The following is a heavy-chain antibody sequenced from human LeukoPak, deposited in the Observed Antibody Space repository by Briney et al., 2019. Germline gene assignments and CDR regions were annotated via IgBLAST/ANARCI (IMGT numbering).Heavy chain of an antibody. Sequence: GGSLRLSCAASGFTFSSYWMSWVRQAPGKGLEWVANIKQDGGEKYYVDSVKGRFNISRDNAKNSLYLQMNSLRGEDTAVYYCAPEPSYCSGGSCSFFGFDYWGQGTLVTVSS. CDR1: GFTFSSYW. D-gene: IGHD2-15*01. CDR3: APEPSYCSGGSCSFFGFDY. J-gene: IGHJ4*02. CDR2: IKQDGGEK. V-gene: IGHV3-7*01.